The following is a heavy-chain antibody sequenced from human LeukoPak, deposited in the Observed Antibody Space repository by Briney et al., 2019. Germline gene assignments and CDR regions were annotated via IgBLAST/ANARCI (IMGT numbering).Heavy chain of an antibody. D-gene: IGHD4-17*01. CDR2: INPNSGGT. CDR1: GYTFTGYY. J-gene: IGHJ3*02. CDR3: AAIFYGDHRGAFDI. V-gene: IGHV1-2*04. Sequence: ASVKVSCKASGYTFTGYYMHWVRQAPGQGLEWMGWINPNSGGTNYAQKFQGWVTVTRDTSISTAYMELSRLRSDDTAVYYCAAIFYGDHRGAFDIWGQGTMVTVSS.